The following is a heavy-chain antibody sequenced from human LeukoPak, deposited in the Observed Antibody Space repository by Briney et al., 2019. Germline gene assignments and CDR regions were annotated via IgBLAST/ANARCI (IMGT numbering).Heavy chain of an antibody. V-gene: IGHV4-34*01. J-gene: IGHJ4*02. CDR2: INHGGST. CDR1: GGSFSGYY. Sequence: SETLSLTCAVYGGSFSGYYWSWIRQPPGKGLEWIGEINHGGSTNYNPSLKSRVTISVDTSKNQFSLKLSSVTAADTAVYYCARLYSGSYIYWGQGTLVTVSS. D-gene: IGHD1-26*01. CDR3: ARLYSGSYIY.